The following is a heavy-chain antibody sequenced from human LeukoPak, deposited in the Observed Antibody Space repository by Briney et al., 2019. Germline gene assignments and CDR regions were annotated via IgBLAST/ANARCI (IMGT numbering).Heavy chain of an antibody. J-gene: IGHJ6*02. CDR2: TNPNSGGT. V-gene: IGHV1-2*02. CDR1: GYTFTGYY. D-gene: IGHD3-16*01. Sequence: ASVKVSCKASGYTFTGYYMHWVRQAPGQGLEWMGWTNPNSGGTNYAQKFQGRVTMTRDTSISTAYMELSRLRSDDTAVYYCARRFAPSKYDYVWGYGMDVWGQGTTVTVSS. CDR3: ARRFAPSKYDYVWGYGMDV.